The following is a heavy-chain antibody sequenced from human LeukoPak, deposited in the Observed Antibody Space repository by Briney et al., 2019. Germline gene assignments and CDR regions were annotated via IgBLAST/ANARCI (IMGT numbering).Heavy chain of an antibody. Sequence: XPXXXXEGVSXISSSGSTIYYADSVKGRFTISRDNAKNSLYLQMNSLRAEDTAVYYCARQSYYYDSSGHYVYYFDYWGQGTLVTVSS. V-gene: IGHV3-11*01. D-gene: IGHD3-22*01. CDR2: ISSSGSTI. CDR3: ARQSYYYDSSGHYVYYFDY. J-gene: IGHJ4*02.